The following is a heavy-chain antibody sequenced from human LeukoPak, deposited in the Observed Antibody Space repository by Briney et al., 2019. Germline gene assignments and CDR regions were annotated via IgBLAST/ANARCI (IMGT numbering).Heavy chain of an antibody. D-gene: IGHD3-10*01. Sequence: SETLSLTCTVSGGSISSSSYYWGWIRQPPGKGLEWIGSIYYSGSTYYNPSLKSRVTISVDTSKNQFSLKLSSVTAADTAVYYCASVARRVRGVIIARGGYFDYWGQGTLVTVSS. CDR1: GGSISSSSYY. V-gene: IGHV4-39*07. CDR3: ASVARRVRGVIIARGGYFDY. CDR2: IYYSGST. J-gene: IGHJ4*02.